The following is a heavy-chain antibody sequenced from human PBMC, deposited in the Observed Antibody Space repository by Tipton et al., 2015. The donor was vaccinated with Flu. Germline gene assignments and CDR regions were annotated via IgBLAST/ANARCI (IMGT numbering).Heavy chain of an antibody. CDR3: ARGLSSGYYSVGYFDF. CDR2: ISHTGTT. CDR1: GYSISSGYY. D-gene: IGHD6-25*01. V-gene: IGHV4-38-2*01. Sequence: TLSLTCAVSGYSISSGYYWGWIRQPPGKGLEWIGSISHTGTTNYNPSLRSRVTISVDTSKNQFSLRLTSVTAADTAVYYCARGLSSGYYSVGYFDFWGQGALVTVSS. J-gene: IGHJ4*02.